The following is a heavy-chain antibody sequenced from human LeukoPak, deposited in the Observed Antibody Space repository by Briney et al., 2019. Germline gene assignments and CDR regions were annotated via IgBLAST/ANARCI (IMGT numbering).Heavy chain of an antibody. CDR3: ARGNRAQLWLPVDAFDI. Sequence: PGGSLRLSCAASGFTFSSYSMNWVRQAPGKGLEWVSYISSSSSTIYYADSVKGRFTISRDNAKNSLYLQMNSLRAKDTAVYYCARGNRAQLWLPVDAFDIWGQGTMVTVSS. CDR1: GFTFSSYS. J-gene: IGHJ3*02. CDR2: ISSSSSTI. D-gene: IGHD5-18*01. V-gene: IGHV3-48*01.